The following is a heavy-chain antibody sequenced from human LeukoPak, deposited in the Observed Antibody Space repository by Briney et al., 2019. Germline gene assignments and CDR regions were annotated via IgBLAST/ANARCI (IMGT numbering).Heavy chain of an antibody. CDR3: ARDDFWSGHSFDY. CDR2: ISYDGSNK. CDR1: GFTFSSYG. Sequence: PGRSLRLSCAASGFTFSSYGMHWVRQAPGKGLEWVAVISYDGSNKYYADSVKGRFTISRDNSKNTLYLQMNSLRAEDTAVYYCARDDFWSGHSFDYWGQGTLVTVSS. J-gene: IGHJ4*02. V-gene: IGHV3-30*03. D-gene: IGHD3-3*01.